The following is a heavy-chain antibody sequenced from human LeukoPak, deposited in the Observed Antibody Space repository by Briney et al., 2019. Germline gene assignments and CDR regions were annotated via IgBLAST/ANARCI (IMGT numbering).Heavy chain of an antibody. D-gene: IGHD3-10*01. CDR2: ISYDGSNK. J-gene: IGHJ6*04. CDR1: GFSFSSHD. Sequence: PGRSLRLSCAASGFSFSSHDMHWIRQAPGKGLEWVALISYDGSNKNYGDSVRGRVTISRDNSKNTLSLQLNSLRAEDTAVYYCAKEGSKIGSGRNRYYYTGMDVWGKGTTVTVSS. CDR3: AKEGSKIGSGRNRYYYTGMDV. V-gene: IGHV3-30*18.